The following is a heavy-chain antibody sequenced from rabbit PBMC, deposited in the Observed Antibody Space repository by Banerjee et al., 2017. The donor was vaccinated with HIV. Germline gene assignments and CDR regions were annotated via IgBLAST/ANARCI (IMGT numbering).Heavy chain of an antibody. CDR1: GIDFSGLQY. CDR2: IWIGGAST. V-gene: IGHV1S45*01. Sequence: QQHLEESGGGLVKAGGTLTLTCKASGIDFSGLQYIGWVRQAPGKGLEWIGCIWIGGASTYYATWAKGRFTISKTSSTTVALQMTSLTAADTATCFCARGSAYAGAGYALRGPGTLVTVS. J-gene: IGHJ4*01. CDR3: ARGSAYAGAGYAL. D-gene: IGHD4-2*01.